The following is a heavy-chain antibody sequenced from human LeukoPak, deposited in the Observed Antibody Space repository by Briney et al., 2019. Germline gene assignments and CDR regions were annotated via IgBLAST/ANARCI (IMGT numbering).Heavy chain of an antibody. CDR1: GFTVSSNY. CDR2: IKQDGSEK. J-gene: IGHJ4*02. CDR3: ASSRLADFDY. Sequence: PGGSLRLSCAASGFTVSSNYMSWVRQAPGKGLEWVANIKQDGSEKYYVDSVKGRFTISRDNAKNSLYLQMNSLRAEDTAVYYCASSRLADFDYWGQGTLVTVSS. D-gene: IGHD3-9*01. V-gene: IGHV3-7*01.